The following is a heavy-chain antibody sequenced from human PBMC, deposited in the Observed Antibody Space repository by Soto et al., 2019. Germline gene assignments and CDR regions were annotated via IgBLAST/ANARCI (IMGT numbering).Heavy chain of an antibody. J-gene: IGHJ6*02. CDR3: AKDRVDSGYDYRDYYGMDV. D-gene: IGHD5-12*01. Sequence: EVQLLESGGGLVQPGGSLRLSCAASGFTFSSYAMSWVRKAPGKGLEWVSAISGSGGSTYYADSVKGRFTISRDNSKNTLYLQMNSLRAEDTAVYYCAKDRVDSGYDYRDYYGMDVWGQGTTVTVSS. V-gene: IGHV3-23*01. CDR2: ISGSGGST. CDR1: GFTFSSYA.